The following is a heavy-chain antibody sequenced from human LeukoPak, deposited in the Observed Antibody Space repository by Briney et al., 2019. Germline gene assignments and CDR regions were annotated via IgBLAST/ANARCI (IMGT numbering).Heavy chain of an antibody. CDR1: GFTFDTYT. J-gene: IGHJ6*02. CDR3: ARLRYYGMDV. V-gene: IGHV3-21*01. Sequence: GGSLRLSCVASGFTFDTYTINWVRQAPGKGLEWVSSISSSGNYIYYADSVKGRFTISRDNAKNSLYLQMNSLRVEGTAVYYCARLRYYGMDVWGQGTTVTVSS. CDR2: ISSSGNYI.